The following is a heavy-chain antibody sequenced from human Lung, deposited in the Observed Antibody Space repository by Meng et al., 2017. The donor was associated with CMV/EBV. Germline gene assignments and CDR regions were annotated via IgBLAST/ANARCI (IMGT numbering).Heavy chain of an antibody. CDR3: AKDGDFGSGRLRLGYFDL. V-gene: IGHV3-23*01. J-gene: IGHJ2*01. CDR1: FDFNSDG. D-gene: IGHD3-10*01. CDR2: ISATGDNT. Sequence: FDFNSDGMRWVGQARGKGLEWVEGISATGDNTIYENYMKGRFNITRDNSKNTMYLQMNSLRAEGTALYYCAKDGDFGSGRLRLGYFDLWGRGTLVTVSS.